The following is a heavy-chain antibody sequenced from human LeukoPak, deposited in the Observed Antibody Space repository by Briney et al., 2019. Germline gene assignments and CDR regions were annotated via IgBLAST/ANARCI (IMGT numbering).Heavy chain of an antibody. D-gene: IGHD6-13*01. V-gene: IGHV4-34*01. J-gene: IGHJ4*02. CDR2: INHSGST. Sequence: SETLSLTCAVYGGSFSGYYWSWIRQPPGKGLEWIGEINHSGSTNYNPSLKSRVTISVDASKNQFSLKLSSVTAADTAVYYCARATGIAAAGPHYYFDYWGQGTLVTVSS. CDR1: GGSFSGYY. CDR3: ARATGIAAAGPHYYFDY.